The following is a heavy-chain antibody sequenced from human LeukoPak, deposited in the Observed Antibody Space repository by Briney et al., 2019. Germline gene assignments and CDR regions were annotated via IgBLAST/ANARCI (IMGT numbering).Heavy chain of an antibody. J-gene: IGHJ3*02. CDR2: INPNSGGT. CDR3: ARGPSHGAFDI. V-gene: IGHV1-2*02. Sequence: GASVKVSCKTSGYTFTDYFLHWLRQAPGQGLEWMGWINPNSGGTNYAQIFQGRVTMTRDTSISTVYMELSSLKSDDTAVYYCARGPSHGAFDIWGQGTMVTVSS. CDR1: GYTFTDYF.